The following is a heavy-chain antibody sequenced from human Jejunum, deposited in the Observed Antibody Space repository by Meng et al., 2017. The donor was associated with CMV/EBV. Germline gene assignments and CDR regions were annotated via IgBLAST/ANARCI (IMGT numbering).Heavy chain of an antibody. Sequence: LTSSPVGVGWIRQPTGKALEWLAFIYWDDDKRYSPSLKSRLTIAKDAPRNQVVLTMTNMGPADTATYHCVHRKDYSGNWNGGSVDFWGQGALVTVSS. J-gene: IGHJ4*02. V-gene: IGHV2-5*02. CDR2: IYWDDDK. CDR3: VHRKDYSGNWNGGSVDF. D-gene: IGHD1-1*01. CDR1: LTSSPVG.